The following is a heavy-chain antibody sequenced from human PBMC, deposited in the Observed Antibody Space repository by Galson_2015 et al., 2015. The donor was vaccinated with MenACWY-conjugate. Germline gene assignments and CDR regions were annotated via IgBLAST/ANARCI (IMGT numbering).Heavy chain of an antibody. V-gene: IGHV6-1*01. J-gene: IGHJ2*01. CDR1: GDSVSSHSAS. D-gene: IGHD1-26*01. Sequence: CAISGDSVSSHSASWHWIRQSPSRGLEWLGRTYHRSKTYHDYAISLRSRITINADTSKNHFSLKLSSVTAADTAVYYCAGEGGSYLPAYFDLWGRGTLVTVSS. CDR3: AGEGGSYLPAYFDL. CDR2: TYHRSKTYH.